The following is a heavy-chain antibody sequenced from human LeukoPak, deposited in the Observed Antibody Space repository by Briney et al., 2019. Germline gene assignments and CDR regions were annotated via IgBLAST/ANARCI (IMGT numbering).Heavy chain of an antibody. CDR1: GFTFSTYV. D-gene: IGHD3-3*01. V-gene: IGHV3-23*01. CDR2: ISVGAGYI. Sequence: GGSLRLSCAASGFTFSTYVMNWFRQAPGKGLEWVSTISVGAGYIFYADSVKGRFTISRDDSNNALYLQMHSLRAEDTALYYCASGPPFLKYFEYWGQGTLVTVSS. CDR3: ASGPPFLKYFEY. J-gene: IGHJ4*02.